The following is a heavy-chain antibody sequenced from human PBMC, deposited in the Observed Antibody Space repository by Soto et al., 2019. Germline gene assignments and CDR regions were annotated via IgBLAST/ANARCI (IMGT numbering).Heavy chain of an antibody. CDR3: ARGYSGYDGGDYFDY. Sequence: SETLSLTCTVSGCSISSYYWSWIRQPPGKGLEWIGYIYYSGSTNYNPSLKSRVTISVDTSKNQFSLKLSSVTAADTAVYYCARGYSGYDGGDYFDYWGQGTLVTVSS. V-gene: IGHV4-59*01. CDR2: IYYSGST. D-gene: IGHD5-12*01. CDR1: GCSISSYY. J-gene: IGHJ4*02.